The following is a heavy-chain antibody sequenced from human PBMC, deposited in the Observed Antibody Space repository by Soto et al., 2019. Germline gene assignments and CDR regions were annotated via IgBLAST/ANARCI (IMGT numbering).Heavy chain of an antibody. D-gene: IGHD6-19*01. CDR1: GFTFSSYS. CDR2: ISGSGGST. V-gene: IGHV3-23*01. J-gene: IGHJ4*02. CDR3: AKVSSSGWYPAFDY. Sequence: GGSLRLSCAASGFTFSSYSISWVRQAPGKGLEWVSAISGSGGSTYYADSVKGRFTISRDNSKNTLYLQMNSLRAEDTAVYYCAKVSSSGWYPAFDYWGQGTLVTVSS.